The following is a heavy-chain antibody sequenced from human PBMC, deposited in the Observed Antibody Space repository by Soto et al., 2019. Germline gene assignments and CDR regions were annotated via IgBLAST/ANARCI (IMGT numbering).Heavy chain of an antibody. CDR1: GGTFSSYA. J-gene: IGHJ4*02. V-gene: IGHV1-69*01. CDR2: IIPIFGTA. Sequence: QVQLVQSGAEVKKPGSSVKVSCKASGGTFSSYAISWVRQAPGQGLEWMGGIIPIFGTANYAQKFQGRVTITADESTSTAYMELSSLRSEDTAVYYCARGHAAYYYGSGSYFSPVENWGQGTLVTVSS. CDR3: ARGHAAYYYGSGSYFSPVEN. D-gene: IGHD3-10*01.